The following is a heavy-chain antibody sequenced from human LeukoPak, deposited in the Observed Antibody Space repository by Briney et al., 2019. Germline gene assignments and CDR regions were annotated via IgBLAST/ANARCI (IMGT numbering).Heavy chain of an antibody. CDR1: GGSINSSSHY. V-gene: IGHV4-39*07. Sequence: KTSETLSLTCTVSGGSINSSSHYWGWIRQPPGKGLEWIGSIYYSGSTYYNPSLKSRVTISVDTSKNQFSLKLSSVTAADTAVYYCAAGSDTYYYDSSGYYFDPRNDAFDIRGQGTMVTVSS. D-gene: IGHD3-22*01. CDR2: IYYSGST. CDR3: AAGSDTYYYDSSGYYFDPRNDAFDI. J-gene: IGHJ3*02.